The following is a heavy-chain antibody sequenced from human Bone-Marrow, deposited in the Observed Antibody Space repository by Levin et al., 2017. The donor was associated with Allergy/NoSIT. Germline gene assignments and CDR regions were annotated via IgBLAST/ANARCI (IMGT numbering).Heavy chain of an antibody. J-gene: IGHJ4*02. CDR1: GFNFEDFA. CDR3: SRDNEEMAINFDY. CDR2: IRSNTDGGAT. Sequence: PAGGSLRLSCAASGFNFEDFAMSWFRQAPGKGLEWVSLIRSNTDGGATEYAASVKGRFVVSRDDSKSIAYLQMDSLRREDTGIYYCSRDNEEMAINFDYWGQGTLVIASS. V-gene: IGHV3-49*03. D-gene: IGHD5-24*01.